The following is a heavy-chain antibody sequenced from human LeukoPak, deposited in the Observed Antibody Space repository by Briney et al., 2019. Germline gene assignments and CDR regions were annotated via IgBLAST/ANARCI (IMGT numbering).Heavy chain of an antibody. Sequence: TGGSLRLSCAASGFTFDDYAMHWVRQAPGKGLEWVSGISWNSGSIAYADSVKGRFTISRDNAKNSLYLQMNSLRPEDTALYYCAKGKYWGQGTLVTVSS. V-gene: IGHV3-9*01. CDR3: AKGKY. CDR2: ISWNSGSI. D-gene: IGHD2/OR15-2a*01. CDR1: GFTFDDYA. J-gene: IGHJ1*01.